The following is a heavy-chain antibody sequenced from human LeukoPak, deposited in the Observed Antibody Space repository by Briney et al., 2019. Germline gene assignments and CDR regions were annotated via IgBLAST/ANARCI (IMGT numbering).Heavy chain of an antibody. CDR1: GGSFSGYY. J-gene: IGHJ6*03. Sequence: SETLSLTCAVYGGSFSGYYWSWIRQPPGKGLEWIGEINHSGSTNYNPSLKSRVTISVDTSKNQFSLKLSSVTAADTAVYFCAREVPDNGSFYYYYMDVWGKGTTVTVSS. D-gene: IGHD2-8*01. CDR2: INHSGST. V-gene: IGHV4-34*01. CDR3: AREVPDNGSFYYYYMDV.